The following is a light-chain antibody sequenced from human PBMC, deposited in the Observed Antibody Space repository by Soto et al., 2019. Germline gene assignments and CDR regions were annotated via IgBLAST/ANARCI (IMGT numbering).Light chain of an antibody. J-gene: IGKJ4*01. CDR2: GAS. V-gene: IGKV3-20*01. Sequence: EIVLTQSPGTLSLSPGERATLSCRASQSVSSSYLAWYQQKPGQAPRLLIYGASSRATGIPDRFSGSGSGTEFTLTISRLEPEDFEVYYCQQYGSSPGTFGGGTKVEIK. CDR1: QSVSSSY. CDR3: QQYGSSPGT.